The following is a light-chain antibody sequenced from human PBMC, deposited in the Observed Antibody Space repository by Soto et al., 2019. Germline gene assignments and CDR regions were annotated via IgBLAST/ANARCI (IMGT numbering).Light chain of an antibody. CDR2: GAS. CDR3: QQYGTSPFT. Sequence: EIVLTQSPGTLSLSPGERATLSCRASQSVSSSYLAWYQQKPGQAPRLLISGASNRATGIPDRFSGSGSGTDFTLAISSLQPEDFAVYYCQQYGTSPFTFGPGTKVDLK. J-gene: IGKJ3*01. V-gene: IGKV3-20*01. CDR1: QSVSSSY.